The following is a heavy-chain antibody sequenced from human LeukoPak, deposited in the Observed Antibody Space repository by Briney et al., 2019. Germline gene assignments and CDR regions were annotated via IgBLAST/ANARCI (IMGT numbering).Heavy chain of an antibody. Sequence: PGGSLRLSCAASGFTFSSYWMSWVRQAPGKGLEWVANIKQDGSEKYYVDSVKGRFAISRDNAKNSLYLQMNSLRAEDTAVYYCARHGYSYGGGDAFDIWGQGTMVTVSS. D-gene: IGHD5-18*01. J-gene: IGHJ3*02. CDR3: ARHGYSYGGGDAFDI. CDR2: IKQDGSEK. V-gene: IGHV3-7*01. CDR1: GFTFSSYW.